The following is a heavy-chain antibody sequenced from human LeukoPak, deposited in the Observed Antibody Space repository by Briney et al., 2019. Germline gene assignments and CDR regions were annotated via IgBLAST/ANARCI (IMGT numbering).Heavy chain of an antibody. Sequence: GESLKISRKGSGYSFTSYWIGWVRQMPGRGLEWMGIVYPGDSETRYSTSFQGQVTISADKSINTAYLHWSSLRASDTAIYYCATTSRHFDYWGQGTLLTVSS. V-gene: IGHV5-51*01. CDR3: ATTSRHFDY. D-gene: IGHD6-6*01. CDR2: VYPGDSET. J-gene: IGHJ4*02. CDR1: GYSFTSYW.